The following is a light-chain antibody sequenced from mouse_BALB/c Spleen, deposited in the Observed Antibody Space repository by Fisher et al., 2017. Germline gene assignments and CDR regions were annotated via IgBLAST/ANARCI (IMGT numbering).Light chain of an antibody. V-gene: IGKV4-57-1*01. J-gene: IGKJ1*01. CDR1: SSVSSSY. CDR3: QQYSGYPLGT. Sequence: DIVLTQSPAIMSASPGEKVTMTCRASSSVSSSYLHWYQQKSGASPKLWIYSTSNLASGVPARFSGSGSGTSYSLTISSVEAEDAATYYCQQYSGYPLGTFGGGTKLEIK. CDR2: STS.